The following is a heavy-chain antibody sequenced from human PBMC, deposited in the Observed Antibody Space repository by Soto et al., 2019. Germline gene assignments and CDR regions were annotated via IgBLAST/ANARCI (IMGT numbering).Heavy chain of an antibody. V-gene: IGHV5-10-1*01. J-gene: IGHJ6*02. Sequence: GESLKISCKGSGYSFTSYLISWVRQMPGKGLEWMGRIDPSDSYTNYSPSFQGHVTISADKSISTAYLQWSSLKASDTAMYYCATKYPYYDFWSGPRYYYYGMDVWGQGTTVTVSS. D-gene: IGHD3-3*01. CDR3: ATKYPYYDFWSGPRYYYYGMDV. CDR1: GYSFTSYL. CDR2: IDPSDSYT.